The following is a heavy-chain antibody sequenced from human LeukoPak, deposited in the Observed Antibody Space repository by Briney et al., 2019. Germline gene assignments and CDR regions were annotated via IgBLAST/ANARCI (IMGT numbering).Heavy chain of an antibody. CDR2: INHSGST. J-gene: IGHJ6*02. CDR3: ARGVRYSSGWYSAPYYYYGMDV. D-gene: IGHD6-19*01. Sequence: SETLSLTCAVYGGSFSGYYWSWIRQPPGKGLEWLGEINHSGSTNYNPSLKSRVTISVDTSKNQFSLKLSSVTAADTAVYYCARGVRYSSGWYSAPYYYYGMDVWGQGTTVTVSS. V-gene: IGHV4-34*01. CDR1: GGSFSGYY.